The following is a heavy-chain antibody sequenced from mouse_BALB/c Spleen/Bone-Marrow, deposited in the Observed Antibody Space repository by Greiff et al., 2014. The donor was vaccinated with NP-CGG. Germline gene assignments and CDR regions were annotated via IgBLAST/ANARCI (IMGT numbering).Heavy chain of an antibody. D-gene: IGHD3-3*01. CDR3: ARRDGSYFDY. V-gene: IGHV1-54*01. CDR2: INPGSGGT. CDR1: GHAFTNYL. Sequence: VKLQESGAELVRPGTSVKVSCRASGHAFTNYLIEWVKQRPGQGLEWIGMINPGSGGTNYNEKFKGKATLTADKSSSTAYMQLSSLTSDDSAVYFCARRDGSYFDYWGQGTTLTVSS. J-gene: IGHJ2*01.